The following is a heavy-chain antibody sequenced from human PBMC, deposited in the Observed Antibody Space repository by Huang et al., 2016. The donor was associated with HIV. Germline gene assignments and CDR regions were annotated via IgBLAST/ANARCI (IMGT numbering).Heavy chain of an antibody. V-gene: IGHV1-18*01. CDR3: AGGREYCSGGSCFQGRYFDY. D-gene: IGHD2-15*01. CDR1: GYTFNIYG. CDR2: ISAHNGKT. J-gene: IGHJ4*02. Sequence: QVHLVQSGAEVKKPGASVRVSCQASGYTFNIYGISWVRQAPGQGLAWMGGISAHNGKTKAAQRLQGRITMTTDTSTNTVFMERRSLRSDDTAFYYCAGGREYCSGGSCFQGRYFDYWGQGTLVTVSS.